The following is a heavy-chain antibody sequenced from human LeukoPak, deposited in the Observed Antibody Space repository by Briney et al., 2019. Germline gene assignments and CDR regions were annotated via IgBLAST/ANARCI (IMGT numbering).Heavy chain of an antibody. V-gene: IGHV3-15*01. J-gene: IGHJ4*02. CDR2: IKRIIDGGTT. CDR1: GFTVTSNH. Sequence: GGSLRLSCKASGFTVTSNHMNWVRQAPGKGLEWVGRIKRIIDGGTTDYAAPVKGRFTVSRDDSINTLYLQMSSLKTEDTAVYYCAAQGGSGDLRYWGQGTLVTVSS. CDR3: AAQGGSGDLRY. D-gene: IGHD4-17*01.